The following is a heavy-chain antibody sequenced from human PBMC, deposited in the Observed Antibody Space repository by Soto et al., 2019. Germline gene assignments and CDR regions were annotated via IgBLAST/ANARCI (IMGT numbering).Heavy chain of an antibody. D-gene: IGHD3-3*01. Sequence: SETLSLTCAVYGGSFSGYYWSWIRQPPGKGLEWIGEINHSGSTDYNPSLKSRVTISVDTSKNQFSLKLSSVTAADTAVYYCARTAYYDFWSGYFDYWGQGTLVTVSS. CDR1: GGSFSGYY. V-gene: IGHV4-34*01. CDR2: INHSGST. CDR3: ARTAYYDFWSGYFDY. J-gene: IGHJ4*02.